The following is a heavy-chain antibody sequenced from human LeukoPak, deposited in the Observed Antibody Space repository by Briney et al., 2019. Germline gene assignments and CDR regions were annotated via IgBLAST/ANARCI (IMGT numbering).Heavy chain of an antibody. CDR2: IIPIFGTA. D-gene: IGHD1-26*01. CDR3: ASQKGVVGVNY. Sequence: ASVKVSCKASGGTFSSYAISWVRQAPGQGLEWMGRIIPIFGTANYAQKFQGRVTITTDESTSTAYMELSSLRSEDTAVYYCASQKGVVGVNYWGQGTLVTVSS. J-gene: IGHJ4*02. CDR1: GGTFSSYA. V-gene: IGHV1-69*05.